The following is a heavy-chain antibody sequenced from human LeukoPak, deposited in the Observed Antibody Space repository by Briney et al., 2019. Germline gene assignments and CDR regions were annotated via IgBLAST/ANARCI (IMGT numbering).Heavy chain of an antibody. V-gene: IGHV4-34*01. Sequence: SETLSLTCAVYGGSFSGYYWSWIRQPQGKGLEWIGEINHSGSTNYNPSLKSRVTISVDTSKNQFSLKLSSVTATDTAVYYCARGPHIAAAGTGRFWNYWGQGTLVTVSS. J-gene: IGHJ4*02. D-gene: IGHD6-13*01. CDR1: GGSFSGYY. CDR2: INHSGST. CDR3: ARGPHIAAAGTGRFWNY.